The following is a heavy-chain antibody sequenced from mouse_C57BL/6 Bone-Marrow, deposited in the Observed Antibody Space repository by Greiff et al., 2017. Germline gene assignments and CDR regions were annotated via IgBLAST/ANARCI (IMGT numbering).Heavy chain of an antibody. CDR2: IYPGDGDT. Sequence: VKLQESGPELVKPGASVKISCKASGYAFSSSWMNWVKQRPGKGLEWIGRIYPGDGDTNYNGKFKGKATLTADKSSSTAYMQLSSLTSEDSAVYVCARWNYSNFYYAMDYWGQGTSVTVSS. CDR3: ARWNYSNFYYAMDY. D-gene: IGHD2-5*01. V-gene: IGHV1-82*01. J-gene: IGHJ4*01. CDR1: GYAFSSSW.